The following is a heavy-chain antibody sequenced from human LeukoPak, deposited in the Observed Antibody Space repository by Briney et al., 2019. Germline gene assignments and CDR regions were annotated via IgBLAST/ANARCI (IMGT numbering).Heavy chain of an antibody. Sequence: GGSLRLSCAASGFTFSSYSMNWVRQMPGKGLEWVSSLSSSGANRYYAGSVKGRFTISRDNARNSLYLQMDSLTAEDTAVYYCAREGSVEEFDYWGQGTLVTVSS. D-gene: IGHD3-10*01. J-gene: IGHJ4*02. CDR1: GFTFSSYS. CDR3: AREGSVEEFDY. V-gene: IGHV3-21*01. CDR2: LSSSGANR.